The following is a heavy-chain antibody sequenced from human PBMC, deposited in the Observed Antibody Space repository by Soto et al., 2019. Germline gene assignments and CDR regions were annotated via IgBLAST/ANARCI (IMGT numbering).Heavy chain of an antibody. Sequence: GGSLRLSCAASGFTVSSYYMNWVRLVPEKGLEWVSVIYSSGPTFYADSVRGRFTISRDNSKNTLYLQMNSLRVEDTAVYYCARVFGGSYDYWGQGTLVTVSS. D-gene: IGHD1-26*01. J-gene: IGHJ4*02. CDR3: ARVFGGSYDY. CDR1: GFTVSSYY. CDR2: IYSSGPT. V-gene: IGHV3-53*01.